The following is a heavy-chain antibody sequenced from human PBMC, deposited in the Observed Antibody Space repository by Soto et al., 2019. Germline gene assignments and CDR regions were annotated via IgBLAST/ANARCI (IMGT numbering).Heavy chain of an antibody. CDR1: GGSISSYY. V-gene: IGHV4-59*08. J-gene: IGHJ4*02. CDR3: ARQIVGADFDY. D-gene: IGHD1-26*01. CDR2: IYYSGST. Sequence: PSETLSLTCTVSGGSISSYYWSWIRQPPGKGLEWIGYIYYSGSTNYNPSLKSRVTISVDTSKNQFSLKLSSVTAADTAVYYCARQIVGADFDYWGQGTLVTVSS.